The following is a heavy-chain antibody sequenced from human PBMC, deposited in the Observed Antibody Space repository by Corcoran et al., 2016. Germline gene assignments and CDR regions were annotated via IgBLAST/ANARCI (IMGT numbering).Heavy chain of an antibody. V-gene: IGHV4-34*02. CDR1: GESFSGYY. CDR3: ARGGEGRRWFDP. Sequence: QVQLQQWGAGLLKPSETLSLTCAVYGESFSGYYWSWIRQPPGKGLEWIGEINHSGTTKYNPSHKSRVTISVDTSKSQFSLKLTSMTAADTAVYYCARGGEGRRWFDPWGQGILVTFSS. J-gene: IGHJ5*02. CDR2: INHSGTT. D-gene: IGHD3-10*01.